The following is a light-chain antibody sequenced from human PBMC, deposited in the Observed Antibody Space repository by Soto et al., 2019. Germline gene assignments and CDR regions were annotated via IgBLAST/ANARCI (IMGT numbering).Light chain of an antibody. V-gene: IGKV1-39*01. Sequence: DIQMTQSPSSLSASVGDRVTITCRASQSISSYLNWYQQKPGKAPKLLIYAASSLQSGVPSRFSGSGSGTDFSLTISILQPEDFATYYCKQSYSTPWTFGQGTKVVIK. CDR3: KQSYSTPWT. J-gene: IGKJ1*01. CDR1: QSISSY. CDR2: AAS.